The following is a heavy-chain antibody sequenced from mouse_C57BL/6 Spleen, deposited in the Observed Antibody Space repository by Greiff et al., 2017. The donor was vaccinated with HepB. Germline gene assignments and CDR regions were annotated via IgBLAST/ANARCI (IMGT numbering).Heavy chain of an antibody. V-gene: IGHV2-5*01. CDR3: AKKHYYGSSYAMDY. J-gene: IGHJ4*01. CDR1: GFSLTSYG. Sequence: QVQLQQSGPGLVQPSQSLSITCTVSGFSLTSYGVHWVRQSPGKGLEWLGVIWRGGSTDYNAAFMSRLSITKDNSKSQVFFKMNSLQADDTAIYYCAKKHYYGSSYAMDYWGQGTSVTVSS. D-gene: IGHD1-1*01. CDR2: IWRGGST.